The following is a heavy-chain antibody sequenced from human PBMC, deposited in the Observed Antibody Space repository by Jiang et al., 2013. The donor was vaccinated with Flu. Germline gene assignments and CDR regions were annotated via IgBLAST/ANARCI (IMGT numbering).Heavy chain of an antibody. CDR2: ISYSGST. CDR3: ARLTGYSNNWYGWFDP. V-gene: IGHV4-39*01. Sequence: PGLVKPSETLSLTCTVSGGSISRSNYYWGWIRQPPGKGLEWIGIISYSGSTYYNPSLKSRVTISVDTSKNQFSLKLSSVTAADTAVYHCARLTGYSNNWYGWFDPWGQGTPVTVSS. D-gene: IGHD6-13*01. CDR1: GGSISRSNYY. J-gene: IGHJ5*02.